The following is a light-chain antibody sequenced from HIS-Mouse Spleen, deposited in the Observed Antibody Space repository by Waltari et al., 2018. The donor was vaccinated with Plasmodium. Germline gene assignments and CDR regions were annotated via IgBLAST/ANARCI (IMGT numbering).Light chain of an antibody. CDR2: EDS. CDR3: YSTDSSGNHRV. J-gene: IGLJ3*02. CDR1: ALPKKY. V-gene: IGLV3-10*01. Sequence: SYELTQPPSVSVSPGQTARIPCSGDALPKKYDYLYQQKSGQAPVLVIYEDSKRPSWIPERFSGSSSGTMATLTISGAQVEDEADYYCYSTDSSGNHRVFGGGTKLTVL.